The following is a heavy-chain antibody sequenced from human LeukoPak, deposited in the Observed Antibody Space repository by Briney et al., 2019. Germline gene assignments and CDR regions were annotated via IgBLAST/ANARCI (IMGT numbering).Heavy chain of an antibody. CDR3: ARVYYYDSSGPSSYFDY. D-gene: IGHD3-22*01. J-gene: IGHJ4*02. Sequence: SEALSLTCTVSGGSISSYYWSWIRQPPGKGLEWIGYIYYSGSTNYNPSLKSRVTIPVDTSKNQFSLKLSSVTAADTAVYYCARVYYYDSSGPSSYFDYWGQGTLVTVSS. CDR1: GGSISSYY. CDR2: IYYSGST. V-gene: IGHV4-59*01.